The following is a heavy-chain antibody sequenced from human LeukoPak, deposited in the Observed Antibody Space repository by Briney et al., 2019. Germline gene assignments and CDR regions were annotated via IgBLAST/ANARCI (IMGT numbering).Heavy chain of an antibody. CDR3: ARANYDILTGYNPPDY. CDR2: IYYSGST. Sequence: SETLSLTCTVSGGSISSGGYYWSWIRQPPGKGLEWIGYIYYSGSTNYNPSLKSRVTISVDTSKNQFSLKLSSVTAADTAVYYCARANYDILTGYNPPDYWGQGTLVTVSS. D-gene: IGHD3-9*01. V-gene: IGHV4-61*08. CDR1: GGSISSGGYY. J-gene: IGHJ4*02.